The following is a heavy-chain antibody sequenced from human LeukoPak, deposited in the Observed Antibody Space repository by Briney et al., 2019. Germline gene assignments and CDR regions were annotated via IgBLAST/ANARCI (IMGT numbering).Heavy chain of an antibody. Sequence: SVKVSCKASGGTFSSYAISWVRPAPGQGLEWMGGIIPIFGTANYAQKFQGRVTITTDESTSTAYMEPSSLRSEDTAVYYCASQWELRIWGQGTLVTVSS. CDR3: ASQWELRI. CDR1: GGTFSSYA. J-gene: IGHJ4*02. V-gene: IGHV1-69*05. CDR2: IIPIFGTA. D-gene: IGHD1-26*01.